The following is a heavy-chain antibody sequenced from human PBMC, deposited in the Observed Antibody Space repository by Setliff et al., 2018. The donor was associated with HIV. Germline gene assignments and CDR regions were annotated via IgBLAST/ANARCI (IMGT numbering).Heavy chain of an antibody. Sequence: SETLSLTCAVSGYSISSGYYWGWIRQPPGKGLEWIGSIYHSGSTYYNPSLKSRVTISVDTSKNQFSLKLSSVTAADTAVYYCARRIIAAAGTWFDPWGQGTLVT. CDR1: GYSISSGYY. CDR2: IYHSGST. CDR3: ARRIIAAAGTWFDP. D-gene: IGHD6-13*01. J-gene: IGHJ5*02. V-gene: IGHV4-38-2*01.